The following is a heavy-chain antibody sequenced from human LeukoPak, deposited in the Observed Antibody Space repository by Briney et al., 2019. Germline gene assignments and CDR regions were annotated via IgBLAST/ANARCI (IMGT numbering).Heavy chain of an antibody. V-gene: IGHV3-23*01. CDR3: AKASAMIVVVSKHFDY. CDR1: GFTLRSYA. Sequence: GGSLRLSCAASGFTLRSYAMRWVRQAPGKGLEWVSAISGSGGSTYYADSVKGRFTISRDNSKNTLYLQMNSLRAEDTAVYYCAKASAMIVVVSKHFDYWGQGTLVTVSS. CDR2: ISGSGGST. J-gene: IGHJ4*02. D-gene: IGHD3-22*01.